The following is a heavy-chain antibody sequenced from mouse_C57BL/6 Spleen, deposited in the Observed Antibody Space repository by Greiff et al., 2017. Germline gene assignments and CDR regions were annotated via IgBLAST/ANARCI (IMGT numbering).Heavy chain of an antibody. CDR3: ARRGGSTHFDY. CDR2: ISDGGSYT. D-gene: IGHD1-1*01. Sequence: EVMLVESGGGLVKPGGSLKLSCAASGFTFSSYAMSWVRQTPEKRLEWVATISDGGSYTYYPDNVKGRFPISSDNAKNNLYLQMSHLKSEDTAMYYCARRGGSTHFDYWGQGTTLTVSS. J-gene: IGHJ2*01. CDR1: GFTFSSYA. V-gene: IGHV5-4*03.